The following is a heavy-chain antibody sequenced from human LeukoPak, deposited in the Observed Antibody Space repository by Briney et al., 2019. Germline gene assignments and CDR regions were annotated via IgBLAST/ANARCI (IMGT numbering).Heavy chain of an antibody. CDR2: MNPNSGNI. CDR1: GYTFTSYD. J-gene: IGHJ3*02. V-gene: IGHV1-8*01. D-gene: IGHD2-21*01. CDR3: VRGGLPRLTALGVVIAIPEAFDI. Sequence: ASVKVSCKASGYTFTSYDINWVRQATGQGLEWMGWMNPNSGNIGYAQKFQDRVTITRDTSINTAYMEVSSLRSEDTAVYYCVRGGLPRLTALGVVIAIPEAFDIWGQGTMVTVSS.